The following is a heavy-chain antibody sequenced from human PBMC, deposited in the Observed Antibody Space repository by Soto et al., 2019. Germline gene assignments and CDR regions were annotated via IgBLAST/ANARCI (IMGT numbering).Heavy chain of an antibody. V-gene: IGHV3-30*18. CDR2: ISYDGSNK. D-gene: IGHD1-26*01. Sequence: GGSLRLSCAASGFTFSSYGMHWVRQAPGKGLEWVAVISYDGSNKYYADSVKGRFTISRDNSKNTLYLQINSLRAEDTAVYYCAKDWEGAFDYWGQGTLVTVSS. CDR3: AKDWEGAFDY. CDR1: GFTFSSYG. J-gene: IGHJ4*02.